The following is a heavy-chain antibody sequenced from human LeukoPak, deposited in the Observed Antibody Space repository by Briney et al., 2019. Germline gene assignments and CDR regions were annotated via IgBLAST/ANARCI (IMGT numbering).Heavy chain of an antibody. CDR1: GFTFSSYG. CDR3: AKAHGGYSWDY. J-gene: IGHJ4*02. Sequence: GGSLRLSCAASGFTFSSYGMSWVRQAPGKGLEWVSGISGSGGSTYYADSVKGRFTISRDNSKNTLYLQMNSLRAEDTAVYYCAKAHGGYSWDYWGQGTLVTVSS. D-gene: IGHD5-12*01. CDR2: ISGSGGST. V-gene: IGHV3-23*01.